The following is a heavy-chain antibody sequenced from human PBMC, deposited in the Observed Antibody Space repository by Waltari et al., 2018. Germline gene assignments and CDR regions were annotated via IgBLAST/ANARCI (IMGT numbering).Heavy chain of an antibody. Sequence: QVQLQESGPGLVKPSETLSLTCTVSGGSINNYYWSWIRQPPGKRLEWIGYISYSGITDYNSPLESRVTMSVDTSRSQFSLKLRSVTDADTATYYCVRGCAGGACYSDTYYSMDVWGKWTTVTVSS. CDR3: VRGCAGGACYSDTYYSMDV. CDR2: ISYSGIT. CDR1: GGSINNYY. V-gene: IGHV4-59*04. J-gene: IGHJ6*03. D-gene: IGHD2-21*02.